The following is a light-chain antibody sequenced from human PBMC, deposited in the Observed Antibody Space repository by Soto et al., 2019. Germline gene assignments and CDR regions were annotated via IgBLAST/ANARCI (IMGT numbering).Light chain of an antibody. CDR2: AAS. J-gene: IGKJ3*01. CDR1: QGISSW. CDR3: QQENSIPRT. V-gene: IGKV1-12*01. Sequence: DIQMTQSPSSVSASVGDRVTITCRATQGISSWLAWYQQKPGKAPKLLIYAASSLQSGVPSRFSGSGTGTDFSLTINNLQPEYFTTYYSQQENSIPRTFGPGNKVDIK.